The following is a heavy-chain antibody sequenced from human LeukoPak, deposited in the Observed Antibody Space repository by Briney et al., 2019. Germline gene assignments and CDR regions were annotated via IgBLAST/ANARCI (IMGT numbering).Heavy chain of an antibody. CDR3: ARDVSPYGSGSYFDY. D-gene: IGHD3-10*01. Sequence: GRPLRLSCAASGFTFSVYGMHWVRQAPGKGLEWVAVIWFDGSNKYYEDSVKGRFTISRDNSKNTLYLQMNSLRADDMAVYYCARDVSPYGSGSYFDYWGQGTLVTVSS. V-gene: IGHV3-33*01. CDR1: GFTFSVYG. CDR2: IWFDGSNK. J-gene: IGHJ4*02.